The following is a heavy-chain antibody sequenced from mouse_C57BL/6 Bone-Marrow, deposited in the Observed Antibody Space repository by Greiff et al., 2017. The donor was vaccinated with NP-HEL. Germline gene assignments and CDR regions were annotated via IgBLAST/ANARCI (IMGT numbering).Heavy chain of an antibody. CDR2: IEPSDRDT. D-gene: IGHD1-1*01. Sequence: VQLQQPGAELVKPGASVKLSCKASGSTFTSYWMQWAKQRPGQGLEWIGEIEPSDRDTNYNQKFKGKATLTVATSSSTAYMQLSGRTPEDSTVYYCARSETTVVGTYFDYWSQGTTLTDSS. V-gene: IGHV1-50*01. J-gene: IGHJ2*01. CDR3: ARSETTVVGTYFDY. CDR1: GSTFTSYW.